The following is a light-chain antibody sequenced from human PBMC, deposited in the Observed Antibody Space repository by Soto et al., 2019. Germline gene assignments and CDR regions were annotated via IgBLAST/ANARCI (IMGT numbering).Light chain of an antibody. CDR1: SSNIGAGYD. CDR3: QSHDSSLSTYG. Sequence: QSVLTQPPSVSGALGQRVTISCTGSSSNIGAGYDVHWYQQLPGTAPKLLIYGHTNRPSGVPDRFSGSMSGTSASLAISGLQAEDEADDYCQSHDSSLSTYGFGTGTKVTVL. V-gene: IGLV1-40*01. CDR2: GHT. J-gene: IGLJ1*01.